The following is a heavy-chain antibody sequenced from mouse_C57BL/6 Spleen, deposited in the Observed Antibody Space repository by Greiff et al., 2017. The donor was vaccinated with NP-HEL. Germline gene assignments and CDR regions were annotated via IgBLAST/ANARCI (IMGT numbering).Heavy chain of an antibody. V-gene: IGHV3-6*01. J-gene: IGHJ1*03. D-gene: IGHD1-1*01. CDR1: GYSITSGYY. CDR3: ARGPTVHWYFDV. Sequence: ESGPGLVKPSQSLSLTCSVTGYSITSGYYWNWIRQFPGNKLEWMGYISYDGSNNYNPSLKNRIAITRDTSKNQFFLKLNSVTTEDTATYYCARGPTVHWYFDVWGTGTTVTVSS. CDR2: ISYDGSN.